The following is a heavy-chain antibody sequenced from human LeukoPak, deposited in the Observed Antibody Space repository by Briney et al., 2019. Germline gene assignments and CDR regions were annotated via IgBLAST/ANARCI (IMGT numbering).Heavy chain of an antibody. CDR2: IYYSGST. V-gene: IGHV4-39*07. J-gene: IGHJ4*02. CDR1: GGSISSSSYY. D-gene: IGHD4-11*01. Sequence: SETLSLTCTVSGGSISSSSYYWGWIRQPPGKGLEWIGSIYYSGSTYYNPSLKSRVTISVDTSKNQFSLKLSSVTAADTAVYYCARLGLTVTSLDYWGQGTLVTVSS. CDR3: ARLGLTVTSLDY.